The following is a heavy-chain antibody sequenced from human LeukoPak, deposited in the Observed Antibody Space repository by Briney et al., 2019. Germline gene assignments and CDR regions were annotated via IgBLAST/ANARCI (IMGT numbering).Heavy chain of an antibody. CDR2: INPSGGST. CDR1: GYTFTGYY. V-gene: IGHV1-46*01. J-gene: IGHJ4*02. D-gene: IGHD4/OR15-4a*01. CDR3: ARDFLDYGLDY. Sequence: ASVKVSCKASGYTFTGYYMHWVRQAPGQGLEWMGIINPSGGSTSYAQKFQGRVTMTRDTSTSTVYMELSSLRSEDTAVYYCARDFLDYGLDYWGQGTLVTVSS.